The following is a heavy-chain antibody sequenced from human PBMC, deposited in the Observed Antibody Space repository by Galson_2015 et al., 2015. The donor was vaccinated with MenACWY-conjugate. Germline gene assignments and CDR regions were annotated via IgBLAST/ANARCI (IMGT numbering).Heavy chain of an antibody. Sequence: SLRLSCAASGFTFSDYYMSWIRQAPGKGLEWVSYISSSSSYTNYADSVKGRFTISRDNAKNSLYLQMNSLRAEDTAVYYCARWIAAAGRGYYGMDVWGQGTTVTVSS. CDR1: GFTFSDYY. V-gene: IGHV3-11*03. CDR2: ISSSSSYT. D-gene: IGHD6-13*01. J-gene: IGHJ6*02. CDR3: ARWIAAAGRGYYGMDV.